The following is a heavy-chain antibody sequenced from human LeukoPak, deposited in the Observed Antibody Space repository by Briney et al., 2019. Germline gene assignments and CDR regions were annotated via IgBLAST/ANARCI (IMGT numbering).Heavy chain of an antibody. CDR3: AKDTPRGYNYGYFDY. V-gene: IGHV3-23*01. CDR2: ISGSGANT. J-gene: IGHJ4*02. CDR1: GFTFRGYA. Sequence: GGSLRPSCAASGFTFRGYAMNWVGQAPGKGREGVSIISGSGANTYNADSVKGRFTISRDNSKNTLYLQMNSLKAEDTAVYYCAKDTPRGYNYGYFDYWGQGTLVTVSS. D-gene: IGHD5-18*01.